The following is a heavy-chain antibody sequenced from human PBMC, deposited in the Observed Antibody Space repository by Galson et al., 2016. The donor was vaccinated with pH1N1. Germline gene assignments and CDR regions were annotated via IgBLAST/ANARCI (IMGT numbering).Heavy chain of an antibody. V-gene: IGHV4-31*03. Sequence: TLSLTCTVSGGSISNGGYSWSWIRQQPGKGLEWIGYIYYNGTTYYNPSLMSRVSISVDSSTNQFSLRLSSVTAGAPAVYFCARDNRPAVTMRGGMDVWGQGTTVTVSS. J-gene: IGHJ6*02. CDR2: IYYNGTT. CDR1: GGSISNGGYS. CDR3: ARDNRPAVTMRGGMDV. D-gene: IGHD3-10*01.